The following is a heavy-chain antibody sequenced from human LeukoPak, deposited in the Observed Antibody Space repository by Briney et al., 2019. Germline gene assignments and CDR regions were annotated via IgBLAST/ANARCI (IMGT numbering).Heavy chain of an antibody. CDR1: GYTSTGYY. D-gene: IGHD6-13*01. J-gene: IGHJ6*04. Sequence: GASVKVSCKASGYTSTGYYMHWVRQAPGQGLEWMGWINPNSGGTNYAQEFQGRVTMTRDTSISTAYMELSRLRSDDTAVYYCARPLGRLGKYSSSYGDVWGKGTTVTVSS. V-gene: IGHV1-2*02. CDR2: INPNSGGT. CDR3: ARPLGRLGKYSSSYGDV.